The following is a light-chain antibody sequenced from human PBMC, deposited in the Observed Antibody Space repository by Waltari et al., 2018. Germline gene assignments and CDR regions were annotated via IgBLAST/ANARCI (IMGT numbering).Light chain of an antibody. Sequence: SALTQPRSVSGSPGQSVTISCTGTTNALGSYNYVSGYQQHPGKAPKLIILVVTKRPSGVPDRLSGSKSGNTASLTISGLRAEDEAEYYCCSYAGSYTWVFGGGTKLTVV. CDR2: VVT. CDR1: TNALGSYNY. CDR3: CSYAGSYTWV. J-gene: IGLJ3*02. V-gene: IGLV2-11*01.